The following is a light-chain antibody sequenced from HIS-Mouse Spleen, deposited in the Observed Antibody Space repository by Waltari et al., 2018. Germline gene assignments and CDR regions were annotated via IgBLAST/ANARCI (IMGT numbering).Light chain of an antibody. CDR1: TGDVGRYNS. Sequence: QSALTQPPSASGSPAPSVTIPSADTTGDVGRYNSVSLYQQHPGKAPKLMIYEVSQRPSGVPDRFSGSKSGNTASLTVSGLQAEDEADYYCSSYAGSNNLVFGGGTKLTVL. J-gene: IGLJ2*01. CDR3: SSYAGSNNLV. V-gene: IGLV2-8*01. CDR2: EVS.